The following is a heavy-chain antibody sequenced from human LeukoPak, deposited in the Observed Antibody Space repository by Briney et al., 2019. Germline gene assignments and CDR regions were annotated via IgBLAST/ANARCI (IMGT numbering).Heavy chain of an antibody. CDR3: GRHCSGSGTYFIDH. CDR1: GFTFSSYS. J-gene: IGHJ4*02. V-gene: IGHV3-7*01. Sequence: TGGSLTLSCVVSGFTFSSYSMIWVCQAPGQGLQLESNMKKDGSETTYGDSVMGRCTISRDNTKNSLYLLMHSLIAEATAVFYYGRHCSGSGTYFIDHWGQGTLVSVSS. CDR2: MKKDGSET. D-gene: IGHD3-10*01.